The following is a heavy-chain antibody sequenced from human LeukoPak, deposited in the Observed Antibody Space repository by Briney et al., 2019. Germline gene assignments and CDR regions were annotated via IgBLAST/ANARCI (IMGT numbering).Heavy chain of an antibody. CDR1: GFTFSSYG. CDR3: ARDRGRYSGYDSNY. Sequence: PGGSLRLSCAASGFTFSSYGMHWVRQAPGKGLEWVAVVWYDGGNKYYADSVKGRFTISRDNSKNTLYLQMNSLRAEDTAVYYCARDRGRYSGYDSNYWGQGTLVTVSS. CDR2: VWYDGGNK. J-gene: IGHJ4*02. D-gene: IGHD5-12*01. V-gene: IGHV3-33*01.